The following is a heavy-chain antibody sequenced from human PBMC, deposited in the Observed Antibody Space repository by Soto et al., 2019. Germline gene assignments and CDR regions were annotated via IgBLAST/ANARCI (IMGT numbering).Heavy chain of an antibody. D-gene: IGHD3-22*01. CDR2: IDPSDSYT. CDR3: AIPKYYYDSSGYYYVRKYYYYGMDV. V-gene: IGHV5-10-1*01. J-gene: IGHJ6*02. Sequence: GESLKISCKGSGYSFTSYWISWVRQMPGKGLEWMGRIDPSDSYTNYSPSFQGHVTIPADKSISTAYLQWSSLKASDTAMYYCAIPKYYYDSSGYYYVRKYYYYGMDVWGQGTTVTVSS. CDR1: GYSFTSYW.